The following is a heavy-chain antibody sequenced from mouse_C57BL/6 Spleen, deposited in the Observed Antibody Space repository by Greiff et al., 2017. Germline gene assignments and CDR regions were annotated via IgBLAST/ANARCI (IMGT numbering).Heavy chain of an antibody. Sequence: QVQLQQPGAELVMPGASVKLSCKASGYTFTSYWMHWVKQRPGQGLEWIGEIDPSDSYTNYNQKFKGKSPLTVDKSSSTAYMQLSSLTSEDSAVYYCARSMGLDYQYYFDYWGQGTTLTVSS. J-gene: IGHJ2*01. CDR3: ARSMGLDYQYYFDY. V-gene: IGHV1-69*01. CDR1: GYTFTSYW. CDR2: IDPSDSYT. D-gene: IGHD2-4*01.